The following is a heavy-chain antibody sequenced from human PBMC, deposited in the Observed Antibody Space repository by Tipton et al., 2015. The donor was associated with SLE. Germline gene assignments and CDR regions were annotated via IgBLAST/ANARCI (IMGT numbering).Heavy chain of an antibody. Sequence: TLSLTCTFSGDSISNHYWSWIRQPPGKGLEWIGYIYYSGSTNYNPSLKSRVTISVDTSNNQFSLELTSVTAADTAVYYCARNPSWSGYSSVRSAFDIWGQGTMVTVSS. CDR1: GDSISNHY. CDR3: ARNPSWSGYSSVRSAFDI. V-gene: IGHV4-59*11. D-gene: IGHD3-3*01. CDR2: IYYSGST. J-gene: IGHJ3*02.